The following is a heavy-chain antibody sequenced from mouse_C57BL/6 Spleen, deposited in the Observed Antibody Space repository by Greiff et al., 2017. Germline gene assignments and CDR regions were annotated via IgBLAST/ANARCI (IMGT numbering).Heavy chain of an antibody. D-gene: IGHD2-3*01. CDR3: ARSHDGYYAMDY. Sequence: QVQLQQSGAELVKPGASVKISCKASGYAFSSYWMNWVKQRPGKGLEWIGQIYPGDGDTNYNGKFKGKATLTADKSSSTAYMQLSSLTSEDSAVYFCARSHDGYYAMDYWGQGTSVTVSS. CDR1: GYAFSSYW. V-gene: IGHV1-80*01. CDR2: IYPGDGDT. J-gene: IGHJ4*01.